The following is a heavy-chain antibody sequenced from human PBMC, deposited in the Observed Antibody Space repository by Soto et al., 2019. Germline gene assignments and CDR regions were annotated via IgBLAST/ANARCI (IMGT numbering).Heavy chain of an antibody. V-gene: IGHV1-8*01. CDR2: INPNTGNS. CDR3: ARRAETNGWNGFGADKYYFDF. CDR1: GYTFTSYD. D-gene: IGHD1-1*01. Sequence: ASVKVSCKASGYTFTSYDIYWVRQATGQGLEWMGWINPNTGNSGYAQKFQGRGTMTSDTSISTAHMELSSLRSEDTAVYYCARRAETNGWNGFGADKYYFDFWGQGTLVTVSS. J-gene: IGHJ4*02.